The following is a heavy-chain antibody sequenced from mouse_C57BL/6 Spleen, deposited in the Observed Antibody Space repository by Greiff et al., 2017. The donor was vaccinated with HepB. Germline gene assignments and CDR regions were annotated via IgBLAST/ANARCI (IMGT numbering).Heavy chain of an antibody. V-gene: IGHV5-6*01. Sequence: EVKLQESGGDLVKPGGSLKLSCAASGFTFSSYGMSWVRQTPDKRLEWVATISSGGSYTYYPDSVKGRFTISRDNAKNTLYLQMSSLKSEDTAMYYCARDGYDYDVNYFDYWGQGTTLTVSS. J-gene: IGHJ2*01. CDR3: ARDGYDYDVNYFDY. CDR2: ISSGGSYT. D-gene: IGHD2-4*01. CDR1: GFTFSSYG.